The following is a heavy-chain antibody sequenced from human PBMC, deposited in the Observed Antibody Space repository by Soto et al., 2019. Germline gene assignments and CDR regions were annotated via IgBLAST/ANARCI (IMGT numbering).Heavy chain of an antibody. CDR3: ARPANTVAEHCDL. D-gene: IGHD4-17*01. CDR2: IYPSDSYT. Sequence: GESLKISCQVSGYSFTIYWIGWARQMPGKGLEWMGIIYPSDSYTRYSPSFQGQVTISADQSINTAYLQWDSLKASDTAIYYCARPANTVAEHCDLGGKGTPLTVPS. CDR1: GYSFTIYW. J-gene: IGHJ5*02. V-gene: IGHV5-51*01.